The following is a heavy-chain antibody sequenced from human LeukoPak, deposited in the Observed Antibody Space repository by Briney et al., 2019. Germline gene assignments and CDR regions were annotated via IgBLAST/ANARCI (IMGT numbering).Heavy chain of an antibody. Sequence: SETLSLTCNVSGGSISGFYWSWIRQPPGKRLEWIGYVPYVGSTNYNPSLKSRVTISVDTSKNQVSLRLTSATAADTAVYFCARHFGGHTFGTTFDYWGQGILVTVSS. V-gene: IGHV4-59*08. J-gene: IGHJ4*02. CDR3: ARHFGGHTFGTTFDY. D-gene: IGHD3-16*01. CDR1: GGSISGFY. CDR2: VPYVGST.